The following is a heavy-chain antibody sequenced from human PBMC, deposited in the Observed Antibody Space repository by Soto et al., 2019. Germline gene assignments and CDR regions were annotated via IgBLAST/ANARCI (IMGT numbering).Heavy chain of an antibody. CDR3: ARGLGLAEAASFAEFFQH. Sequence: QVQLVQSGAEVKKPGSSVKLSCKASGGTFSTIAVSWVRQAPGKGLEYMGGIIPISGTAKYAQTFQGRVTMSADGSTNTAYVELHILKFEDTAFYFCARGLGLAEAASFAEFFQHWGQGILVTVSS. J-gene: IGHJ1*01. CDR1: GGTFSTIA. CDR2: IIPISGTA. D-gene: IGHD6-19*01. V-gene: IGHV1-69*01.